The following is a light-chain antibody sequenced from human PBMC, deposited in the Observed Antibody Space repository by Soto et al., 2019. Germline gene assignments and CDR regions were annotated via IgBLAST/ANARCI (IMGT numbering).Light chain of an antibody. CDR2: DVS. CDR3: SSYATSSAYV. J-gene: IGLJ1*01. Sequence: QSVLTQPASVSGSPGQSITISCTGTSSDVGAYNYVSWYQQHPGKAPKLMIYDVSNRPSGVSNRFSASKSGNTASLTISELQAEDEADYYGSSYATSSAYVFGTGTRSPS. V-gene: IGLV2-14*01. CDR1: SSDVGAYNY.